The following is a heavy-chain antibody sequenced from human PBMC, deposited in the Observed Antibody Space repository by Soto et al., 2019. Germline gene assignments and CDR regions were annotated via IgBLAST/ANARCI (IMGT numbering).Heavy chain of an antibody. Sequence: QVQLVESGGGVVQPGRSLRLSCAASGFTFRNYGMHWVRQAPGKGLEWVAVISDDGSNKYYTDSVKGRFTISRDNSKNTLYLQMNSLRAQDTAVYYCAKGTYYHDSSGYQDLDYWGQGTLVTVSS. J-gene: IGHJ4*02. CDR3: AKGTYYHDSSGYQDLDY. V-gene: IGHV3-30*18. CDR2: ISDDGSNK. CDR1: GFTFRNYG. D-gene: IGHD3-22*01.